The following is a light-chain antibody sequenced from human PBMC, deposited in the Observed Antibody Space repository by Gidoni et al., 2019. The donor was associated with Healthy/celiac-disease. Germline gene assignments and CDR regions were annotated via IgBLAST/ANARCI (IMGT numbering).Light chain of an antibody. CDR3: QQRSNWPPIT. CDR1: QSVSSY. V-gene: IGKV3-11*01. CDR2: DAS. Sequence: EIVLTQSQATLSWSPGERATLPCRASQSVSSYLAWYQQKPGQAPRLLIYDASNRATGIPSRFSGSGSGTDFTLTISSLEPEDFAVYYCQQRSNWPPITFGQGTRLEIK. J-gene: IGKJ5*01.